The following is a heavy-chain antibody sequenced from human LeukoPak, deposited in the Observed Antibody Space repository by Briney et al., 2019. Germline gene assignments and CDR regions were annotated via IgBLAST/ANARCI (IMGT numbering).Heavy chain of an antibody. V-gene: IGHV3-20*04. D-gene: IGHD6-19*01. CDR3: ARDLIAVAGTFYYYYMDV. CDR2: INWNGGSK. J-gene: IGHJ6*03. CDR1: GFTFSSYS. Sequence: GGSLRLSCAASGFTFSSYSMKWVGQAPGKGVEWVSGINWNGGSKVYADSVKGRITISRENAKNSLYLQMNSLRAEDTALYYCARDLIAVAGTFYYYYMDVWGKGTTVTVSS.